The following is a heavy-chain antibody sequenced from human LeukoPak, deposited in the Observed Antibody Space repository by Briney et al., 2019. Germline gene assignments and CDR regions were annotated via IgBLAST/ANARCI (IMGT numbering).Heavy chain of an antibody. CDR2: IYYSGST. D-gene: IGHD2-15*01. CDR3: ARDLRGGYCSGGSCPDAFDI. Sequence: SETLSLTCTVSGGSISSGSYYWGWIRQPPGKGLEWIGSIYYSGSTYYNPSLKSRVTISVDTSKNQFSLKLSSVTAADTAVHYCARDLRGGYCSGGSCPDAFDIWGQGTMVTVSS. J-gene: IGHJ3*02. V-gene: IGHV4-39*07. CDR1: GGSISSGSYY.